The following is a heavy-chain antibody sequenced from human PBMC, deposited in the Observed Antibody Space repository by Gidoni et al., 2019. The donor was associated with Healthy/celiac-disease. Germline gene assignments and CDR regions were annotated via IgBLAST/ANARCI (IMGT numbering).Heavy chain of an antibody. V-gene: IGHV4-59*01. CDR1: GGSISSYY. CDR2: IFYSGST. D-gene: IGHD3-9*01. Sequence: QVQLPVSGPGLAKPSDTRSLPCTVSGGSISSYYWRWIRQPPGKGLEWIGYIFYSGSTNYNPSLKSRVTISVDTSKNQFSLKLSSVTAADTAVYYCARGTSHYDILTGYSTLFDYCGQGTLVTVSS. J-gene: IGHJ4*02. CDR3: ARGTSHYDILTGYSTLFDY.